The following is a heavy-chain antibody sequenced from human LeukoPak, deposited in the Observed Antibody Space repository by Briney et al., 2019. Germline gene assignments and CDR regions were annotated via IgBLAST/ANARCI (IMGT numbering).Heavy chain of an antibody. Sequence: GGSLRLSCAASGFTVSSNNMSWVRQAPGKGLEWVSVIYSGGSTYYADSVKGRFTISRDNSKNTLYLQMNSLRAEDTAVYYCAREGYDILTGYLGFDYWGQGTLVTVSS. J-gene: IGHJ4*02. D-gene: IGHD3-9*01. V-gene: IGHV3-53*01. CDR2: IYSGGST. CDR1: GFTVSSNN. CDR3: AREGYDILTGYLGFDY.